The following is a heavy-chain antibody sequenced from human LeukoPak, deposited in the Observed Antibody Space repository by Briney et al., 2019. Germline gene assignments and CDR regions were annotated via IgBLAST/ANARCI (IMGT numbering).Heavy chain of an antibody. J-gene: IGHJ6*02. V-gene: IGHV3-30*18. D-gene: IGHD2-15*01. CDR1: RVSFSAYG. Sequence: GGSLRLSCEGSRVSFSAYGMNWVRQAPGKGLEWVAVISYDGSNEFYADSVKGRFTISRDNSKNTVYLQMNSLRPEDTAVYYCEKGRLPRGYCSGICCYPKLDYSYGMDVWRQGTTVTVSS. CDR2: ISYDGSNE. CDR3: EKGRLPRGYCSGICCYPKLDYSYGMDV.